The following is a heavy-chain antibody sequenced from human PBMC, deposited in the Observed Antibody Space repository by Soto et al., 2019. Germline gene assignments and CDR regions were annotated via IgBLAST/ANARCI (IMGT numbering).Heavy chain of an antibody. Sequence: QVQLVQSGAEMKKPGASVKDSCKASGYTVSSYVISWVRQAPGQGLEWMGWSSAYNGNTNYAQNLQGRVTTTTDTSTSTAYMEPRPRRSDNTDVYCCARGGCEFDPRGPGTLGTVSS. CDR1: GYTVSSYV. D-gene: IGHD3-16*01. CDR3: ARGGCEFDP. V-gene: IGHV1-18*01. CDR2: SSAYNGNT. J-gene: IGHJ5*02.